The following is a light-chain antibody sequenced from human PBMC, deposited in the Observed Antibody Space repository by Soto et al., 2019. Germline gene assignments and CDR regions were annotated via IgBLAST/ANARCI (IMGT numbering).Light chain of an antibody. Sequence: QSVLTQPRSVSGSPGQSVTISCTGTSSDVGGYNYVSWYQQHPGKAPKLMIYDVSKRPSGVPDRFSGSKSGNTASLTISGLQAEDEADYYCCSYAGSYSVVFGGRTKLTVL. CDR3: CSYAGSYSVV. CDR1: SSDVGGYNY. J-gene: IGLJ2*01. CDR2: DVS. V-gene: IGLV2-11*01.